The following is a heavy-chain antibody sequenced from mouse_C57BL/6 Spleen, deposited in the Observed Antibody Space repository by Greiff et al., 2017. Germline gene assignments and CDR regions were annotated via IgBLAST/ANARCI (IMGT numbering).Heavy chain of an antibody. Sequence: EVHLVESGGGLVQPGGSLKLSCAASGFAFSDYYMYWVRQTPEKRLEWVAYISNGGGSTYYPDTVKGRFTISRDNAKNTLYLQMSRLKSEDTAMYYCARPKLGNYAMDYWGQGTSVTVSS. V-gene: IGHV5-12*01. J-gene: IGHJ4*01. CDR2: ISNGGGST. CDR1: GFAFSDYY. D-gene: IGHD4-1*01. CDR3: ARPKLGNYAMDY.